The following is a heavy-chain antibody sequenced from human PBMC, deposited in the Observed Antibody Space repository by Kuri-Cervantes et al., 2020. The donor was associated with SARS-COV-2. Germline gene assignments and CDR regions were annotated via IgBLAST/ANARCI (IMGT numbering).Heavy chain of an antibody. CDR3: ARRRGAITGPGGYFDY. J-gene: IGHJ4*02. D-gene: IGHD1-1*01. CDR2: IYYTGST. Sequence: GSLRLSCTVSGGSISSSSSYFWGWIRQPPGRGLEFIGSIYYTGSTYYNPSLQSRVTISVDTSKKQFSLKLRSVTAADTAIYYCARRRGAITGPGGYFDYWGQGALVTVSS. V-gene: IGHV4-39*01. CDR1: GGSISSSSSYF.